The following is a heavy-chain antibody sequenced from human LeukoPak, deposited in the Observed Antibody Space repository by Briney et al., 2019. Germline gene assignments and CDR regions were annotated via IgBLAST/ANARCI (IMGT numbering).Heavy chain of an antibody. J-gene: IGHJ3*02. D-gene: IGHD6-19*01. CDR1: GFTFDDYA. CDR3: AKDIVLSSSGRGAFDI. Sequence: PGGPLRLSCAASGFTFDDYAMYWVRQAPGKGLKWVSSFSWNSGSIGYADSVKGRFTISRDNAKNSLYLQMNSLRAEDTALYYCAKDIVLSSSGRGAFDIWGQGTMVTVSS. CDR2: FSWNSGSI. V-gene: IGHV3-9*01.